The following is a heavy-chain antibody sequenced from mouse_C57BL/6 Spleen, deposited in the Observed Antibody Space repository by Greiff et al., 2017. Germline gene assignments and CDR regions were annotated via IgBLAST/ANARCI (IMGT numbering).Heavy chain of an antibody. D-gene: IGHD3-3*01. Sequence: QVQLQQPGAELVKPGASVKMSCKASGYTFTSYWITWVKQRPGQGLEWIGDIYPGSGSTNYNEKFKGQATLTVDTSSSTAYMQLRSLTSEDSAVYYCTRVRAYFDYWGQGTTLTVSS. J-gene: IGHJ2*01. V-gene: IGHV1-55*01. CDR3: TRVRAYFDY. CDR2: IYPGSGST. CDR1: GYTFTSYW.